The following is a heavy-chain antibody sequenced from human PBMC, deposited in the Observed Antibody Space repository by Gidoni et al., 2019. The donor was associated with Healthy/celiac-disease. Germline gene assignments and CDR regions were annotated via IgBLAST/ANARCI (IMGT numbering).Heavy chain of an antibody. V-gene: IGHV4-39*07. Sequence: QLQLQESGPGLVKPSETLSLTCTVSGGSISSSSYYWGWIRQPPGKGLEWIGSIYYSGSTYYNPSLKSRVTISVDTSKNQFSLKLSSVTAADTAVYYCASAYGSGSPINYWGQGTLVTVSS. CDR3: ASAYGSGSPINY. J-gene: IGHJ4*02. CDR2: IYYSGST. CDR1: GGSISSSSYY. D-gene: IGHD3-10*01.